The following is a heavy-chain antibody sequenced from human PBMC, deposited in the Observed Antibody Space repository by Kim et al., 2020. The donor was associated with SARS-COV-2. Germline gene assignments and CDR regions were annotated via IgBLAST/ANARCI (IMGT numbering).Heavy chain of an antibody. V-gene: IGHV4-59*08. CDR2: IYYSGST. Sequence: SETLSLTCTVSGGSISSYYWSWIRQPPGKGLEWIGYIYYSGSTNYNPSLKSRVTISVNTSKNQFSLKLSSVTAADTAVYYCARGSASIAARPSLYFDYWGQGTLVTVSS. D-gene: IGHD6-6*01. CDR1: GGSISSYY. J-gene: IGHJ4*02. CDR3: ARGSASIAARPSLYFDY.